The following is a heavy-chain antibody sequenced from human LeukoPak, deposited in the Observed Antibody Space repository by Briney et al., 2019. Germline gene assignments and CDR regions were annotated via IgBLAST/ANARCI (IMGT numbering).Heavy chain of an antibody. J-gene: IGHJ6*02. CDR3: ARDEVAVAGSDYYGMDV. Sequence: ASVNVSCKGSGYSFTSYGISWVRQAPGQGLEWMGWSSAYNGNTNYAQKLQGRVTMTTDTSTSTAYMELRSLRSDDTAVYYCARDEVAVAGSDYYGMDVWGQGTTVTVSS. V-gene: IGHV1-18*01. D-gene: IGHD6-19*01. CDR1: GYSFTSYG. CDR2: SSAYNGNT.